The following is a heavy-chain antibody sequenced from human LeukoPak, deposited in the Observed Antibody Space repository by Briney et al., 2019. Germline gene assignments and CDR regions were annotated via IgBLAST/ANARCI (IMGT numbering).Heavy chain of an antibody. CDR1: GGSISSSSYY. CDR2: IYYSGST. J-gene: IGHJ4*02. D-gene: IGHD3-3*01. V-gene: IGHV4-39*01. CDR3: ARGGDFWSGYIVF. Sequence: SETLSLTCTVSGGSISSSSYYWGWIRQPPGKGLEWIGSIYYSGSTYYNPSLKSRVTISVDTSKNQFSLKLSSVTAADTAVYYCARGGDFWSGYIVFWGQGTLVTVSS.